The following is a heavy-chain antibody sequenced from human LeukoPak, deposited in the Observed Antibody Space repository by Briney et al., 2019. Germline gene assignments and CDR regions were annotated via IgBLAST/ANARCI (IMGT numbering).Heavy chain of an antibody. J-gene: IGHJ4*02. V-gene: IGHV4-59*08. CDR3: ARRIAAAGSYFDY. Sequence: SETLSLTCTVSGGSISGYYWTWIRQPPGKGLEWIGYIYYSGTTYYNPSLKSRVTISVDTSKNQFSLKLSSVTAADTAVYYCARRIAAAGSYFDYWGQGTLVTVSS. CDR2: IYYSGTT. CDR1: GGSISGYY. D-gene: IGHD6-13*01.